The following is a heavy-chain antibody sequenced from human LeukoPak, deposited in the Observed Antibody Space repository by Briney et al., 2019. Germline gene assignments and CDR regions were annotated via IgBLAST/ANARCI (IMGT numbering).Heavy chain of an antibody. Sequence: SGGSLRLSCAASGFTFSSYAMSWVRQAPGKGLEWVSPISGSGGSTYYADSVKGRFPISRDNSKNTLYLQMNSLRAEDTAVYYCAKGGGYSYGPFDYWGQGTLVTVSS. V-gene: IGHV3-23*01. J-gene: IGHJ4*02. D-gene: IGHD5-18*01. CDR2: ISGSGGST. CDR3: AKGGGYSYGPFDY. CDR1: GFTFSSYA.